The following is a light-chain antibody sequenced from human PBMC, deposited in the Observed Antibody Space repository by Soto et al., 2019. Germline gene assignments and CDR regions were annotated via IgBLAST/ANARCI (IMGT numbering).Light chain of an antibody. J-gene: IGKJ5*01. CDR2: GAS. V-gene: IGKV3-20*01. CDR3: QQYGSSPIT. CDR1: QSVSSSY. Sequence: EIVLTHSPVTLSLSPGERATLSCMARQSVSSSYLAWYQQKPGQAPRLLIYGASSRATGIPDRFSGSGSGTDFTLTISRLEPEDFAVYYCQQYGSSPITFGQGTRLEIK.